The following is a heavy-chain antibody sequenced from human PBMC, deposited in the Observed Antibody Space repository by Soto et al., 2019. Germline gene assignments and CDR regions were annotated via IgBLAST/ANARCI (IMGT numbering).Heavy chain of an antibody. CDR1: GGTFSSYA. J-gene: IGHJ6*02. V-gene: IGHV1-69*06. Sequence: SVKVSCKASGGTFSSYAISWVRQAPGQGLEWMGGIIPIFGTANYAQKFQGRVTITADKSTSTAYMELSSLRSEDTAVYYCARRLGAVGYCSSTSCSKVPNPYYYYYYGMDVWGQGTTVTVYS. CDR3: ARRLGAVGYCSSTSCSKVPNPYYYYYYGMDV. CDR2: IIPIFGTA. D-gene: IGHD2-2*01.